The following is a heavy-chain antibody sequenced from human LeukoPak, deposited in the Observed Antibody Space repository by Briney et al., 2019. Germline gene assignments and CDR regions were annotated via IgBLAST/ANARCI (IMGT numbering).Heavy chain of an antibody. CDR3: ARGPYYYGSGSFNWFDP. V-gene: IGHV4-39*07. D-gene: IGHD3-10*01. J-gene: IGHJ5*02. CDR2: IYYSGST. Sequence: SETLSLTCTVSGGSISSSSYYWGWIRQPPGKGLEWIGSIYYSGSTYYNPSLKSRVTISVDTSKNQFSLKLSSVTAADTAVYYCARGPYYYGSGSFNWFDPWGQGTLVTVSP. CDR1: GGSISSSSYY.